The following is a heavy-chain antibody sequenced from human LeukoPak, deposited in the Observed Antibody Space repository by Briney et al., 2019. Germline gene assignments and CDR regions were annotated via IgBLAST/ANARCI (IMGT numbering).Heavy chain of an antibody. CDR3: ARVSSGSYFGYHYYYMDV. V-gene: IGHV3-74*01. Sequence: GGSLRLSCAASGFTFSNYWMHWVRQAPGKGLVWVSRINSDGSSTSYADSVKGRFTISRDNAKNTLYLQMNSLRAEDTAVYYCARVSSGSYFGYHYYYMDVWGKGTTVTVSS. CDR1: GFTFSNYW. D-gene: IGHD1-26*01. J-gene: IGHJ6*03. CDR2: INSDGSST.